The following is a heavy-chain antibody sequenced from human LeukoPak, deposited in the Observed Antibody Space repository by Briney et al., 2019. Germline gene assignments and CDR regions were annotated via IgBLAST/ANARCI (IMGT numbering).Heavy chain of an antibody. CDR2: ISSSGSTI. CDR1: GFTFSDYY. CDR3: ARDEDGGNSYSDY. V-gene: IGHV3-11*01. Sequence: GGSLRLSCAASGFTFSDYYMSWIRQAPGKGLEWVSYISSSGSTIYYAGSVKGRFTISRDNAKNSLYLQMNSLRAEDTAVYYCARDEDGGNSYSDYWGQGTLVTVSS. J-gene: IGHJ4*02. D-gene: IGHD4-23*01.